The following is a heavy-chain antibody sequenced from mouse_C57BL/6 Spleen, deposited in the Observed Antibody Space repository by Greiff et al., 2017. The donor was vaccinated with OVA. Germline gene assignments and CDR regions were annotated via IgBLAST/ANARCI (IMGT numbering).Heavy chain of an antibody. CDR2: ISYDGSN. CDR3: ARDDCFAY. CDR1: GYSITSGYY. V-gene: IGHV3-6*01. D-gene: IGHD2-4*01. Sequence: VQLQESGPGLVKPSQSLSLTCSVTGYSITSGYYWNWIRQFPGNKLEWMGYISYDGSNNYNPSLKNRISITRDTSKNQFFLKLNSVTTEDTATYYCARDDCFAYWGQGTLVTVSA. J-gene: IGHJ3*01.